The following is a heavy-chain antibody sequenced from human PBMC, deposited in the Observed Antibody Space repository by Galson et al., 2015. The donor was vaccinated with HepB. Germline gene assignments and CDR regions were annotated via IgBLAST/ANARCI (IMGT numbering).Heavy chain of an antibody. CDR2: IDWDDDK. CDR1: GFSLRTSGMC. V-gene: IGHV2-70*01. J-gene: IGHJ4*02. D-gene: IGHD5-18*01. Sequence: PALVKPTQTLTLTCTFSGFSLRTSGMCVSWIRQPPGKALEWLALIDWDDDKYYSTSLKTRLTISKDTSKNQVVLTMTNMDPVDTATYYCARLIVDTAMEGFGDPAHFDYWGQGTLVTVSS. CDR3: ARLIVDTAMEGFGDPAHFDY.